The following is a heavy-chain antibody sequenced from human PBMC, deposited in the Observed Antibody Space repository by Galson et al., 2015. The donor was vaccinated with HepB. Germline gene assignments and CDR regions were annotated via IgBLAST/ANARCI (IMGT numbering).Heavy chain of an antibody. Sequence: SVKVSCKASGGTFSSYAISWVRQAPGQGLEWMGGIIPIFGTANYAQKFQGRVTITADESTSTAYMELSSLRSEDTAVYYCARLVGDVVVVPAASTGAWFDPWGQGTLVTVSS. CDR2: IIPIFGTA. CDR1: GGTFSSYA. V-gene: IGHV1-69*13. D-gene: IGHD2-2*01. J-gene: IGHJ5*02. CDR3: ARLVGDVVVVPAASTGAWFDP.